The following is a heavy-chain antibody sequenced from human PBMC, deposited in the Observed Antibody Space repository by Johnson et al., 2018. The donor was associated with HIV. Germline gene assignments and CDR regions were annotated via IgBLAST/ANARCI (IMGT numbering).Heavy chain of an antibody. CDR3: ARGGAFSDFDI. J-gene: IGHJ3*02. V-gene: IGHV3-74*02. D-gene: IGHD3-3*02. CDR2: VNNDGGDT. Sequence: LVESGGGVVQPGRSLRLSCAVSGFTFSNYWMHWVRQAPGKGLVWVSRVNNDGGDTIYADSVKGRFTISRDNAKNTLYLQMNSMRAEDTAMYFGARGGAFSDFDIWGHGTTVTVSS. CDR1: GFTFSNYW.